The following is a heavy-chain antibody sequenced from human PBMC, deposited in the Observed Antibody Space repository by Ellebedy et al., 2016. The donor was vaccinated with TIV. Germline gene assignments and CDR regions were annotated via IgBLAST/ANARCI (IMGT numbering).Heavy chain of an antibody. Sequence: GESLKISXEASGFTFRRFAMHWVRQAPGKGLEWVAVVSADGSRRSYADSVKGRFTISRDNSKNMLFVQMNSLTAEDTAVYYCAKPSDPNPGYSASWATYFDYWGQGTLVTVSS. J-gene: IGHJ4*02. CDR3: AKPSDPNPGYSASWATYFDY. CDR1: GFTFRRFA. D-gene: IGHD6-13*01. CDR2: VSADGSRR. V-gene: IGHV3-30*18.